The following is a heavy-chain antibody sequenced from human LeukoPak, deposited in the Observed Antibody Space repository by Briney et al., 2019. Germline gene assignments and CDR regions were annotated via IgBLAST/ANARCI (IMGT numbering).Heavy chain of an antibody. CDR3: AVTSGGYDYDYYYYYGMDV. CDR1: GYTFTSYD. Sequence: ASVTVSCKASGYTFTSYDINWVRQAPGQGLEWMGWMNPNSGNTGYAQKFQGRVTMTRNTSISTAYMELSSLRSEDTAVYYCAVTSGGYDYDYYYYYGMDVWGQGTTVTVSS. CDR2: MNPNSGNT. D-gene: IGHD5-12*01. V-gene: IGHV1-8*01. J-gene: IGHJ6*02.